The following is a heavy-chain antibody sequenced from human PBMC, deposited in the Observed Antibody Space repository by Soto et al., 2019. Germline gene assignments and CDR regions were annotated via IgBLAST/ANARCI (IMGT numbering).Heavy chain of an antibody. J-gene: IGHJ4*02. CDR2: VNPNSGGT. D-gene: IGHD6-19*01. CDR3: VTSRVSIAVAGETEYYFDY. V-gene: IGHV1-2*04. CDR1: GYTFTGYY. Sequence: AASVKVSCKASGYTFTGYYIHWVRQAPGQGLEWMGWVNPNSGGTNYAQKFQGWVTMTRDTSISTAYMELSRLRSDDTAVYYCVTSRVSIAVAGETEYYFDYWGQGTLVTSPQ.